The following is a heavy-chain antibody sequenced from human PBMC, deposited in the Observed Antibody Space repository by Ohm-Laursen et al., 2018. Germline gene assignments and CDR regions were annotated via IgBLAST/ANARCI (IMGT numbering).Heavy chain of an antibody. Sequence: GSLRLSCTASGFTFSDFYMSWFRQAPGKGLEWVSYITSSGTTRYYADSVKGRFTISRDNAKNSLYLQMNSLRAEDTAVYYCAREGVVGYGMDVWGQGTTVTVSS. CDR1: GFTFSDFY. V-gene: IGHV3-11*01. CDR3: AREGVVGYGMDV. J-gene: IGHJ6*02. CDR2: ITSSGTTR. D-gene: IGHD2-15*01.